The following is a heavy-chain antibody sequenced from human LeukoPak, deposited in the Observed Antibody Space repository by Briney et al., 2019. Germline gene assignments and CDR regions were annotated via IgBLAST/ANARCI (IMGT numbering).Heavy chain of an antibody. V-gene: IGHV3-21*01. CDR2: ISSSSSYI. J-gene: IGHJ4*02. Sequence: SISSSSSYIYYADSVKGRFTISRDNAKNSLYLQMNSLRAEDTAVYYCARSSIAAAGHYFDYWGQGTLVTVSS. CDR3: ARSSIAAAGHYFDY. D-gene: IGHD6-13*01.